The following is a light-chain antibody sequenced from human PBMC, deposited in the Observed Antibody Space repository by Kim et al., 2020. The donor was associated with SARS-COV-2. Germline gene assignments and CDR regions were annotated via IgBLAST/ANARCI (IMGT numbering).Light chain of an antibody. V-gene: IGKV1-16*02. CDR1: QGINNH. CDR3: HQYDTLPFT. J-gene: IGKJ4*01. CDR2: GAS. Sequence: SASVGDRVTITCRASQGINNHVAWFQQKPGKAPKSLMYGASSLHSGVPSQFSGSGSGTDFTLTISSLQPDDFATYYCHQYDTLPFTFGGGTKLEI.